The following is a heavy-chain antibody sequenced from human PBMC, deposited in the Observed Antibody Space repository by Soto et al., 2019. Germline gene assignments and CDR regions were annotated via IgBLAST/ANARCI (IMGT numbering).Heavy chain of an antibody. CDR1: GGSISSGGYY. CDR2: IYYSKST. V-gene: IGHV4-31*03. Sequence: QVQLQESGPGQVKPSQTLSLTCPVSGGSISSGGYYWSWIRQHPGKGLEWIGYIYYSKSTYYNPTLKSRVTLSLDTSKNQYSLKLTSVTAADTAVYYCARSVFPWGQGTLVTVSS. CDR3: ARSVFP. J-gene: IGHJ5*02.